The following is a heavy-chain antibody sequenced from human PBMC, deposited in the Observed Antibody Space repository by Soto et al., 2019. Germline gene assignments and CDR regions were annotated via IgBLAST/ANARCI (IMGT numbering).Heavy chain of an antibody. J-gene: IGHJ6*03. CDR3: AKFRGPTYDFYYMDA. CDR1: GFIFSNYA. V-gene: IGHV3-23*01. CDR2: SRGSGGST. Sequence: EVQLLESGGGVVQPGGSLTLSCAASGFIFSNYAMTWVRQAPGKGLEWVSSRGSGGSTYQADSVKGRFIISRDNSKNKLYLQMDSLRAEDTAVYYCAKFRGPTYDFYYMDAWGKGTTVIVS. D-gene: IGHD3-10*01.